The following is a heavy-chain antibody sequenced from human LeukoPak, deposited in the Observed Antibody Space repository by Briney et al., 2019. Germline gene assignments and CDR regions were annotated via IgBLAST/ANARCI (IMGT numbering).Heavy chain of an antibody. CDR2: IKGDGSEK. J-gene: IGHJ4*02. CDR3: SRSSVSSDDY. D-gene: IGHD6-6*01. Sequence: AGGSLRLSCAASGFTLSSYWMSWVRQAPGKGLEWVANIKGDGSEKYYADSVKGRFTISRDNAKNSLYLQMNSLQTEDTAVYYCSRSSVSSDDYWGQGTLVTVSS. V-gene: IGHV3-7*05. CDR1: GFTLSSYW.